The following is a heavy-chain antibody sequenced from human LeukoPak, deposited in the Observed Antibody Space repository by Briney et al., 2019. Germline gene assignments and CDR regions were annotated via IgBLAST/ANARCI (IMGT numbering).Heavy chain of an antibody. CDR3: ARDLRNRWDYYDSSGYSD. Sequence: GASVKVSCNASGYTFTGYYMHWVRQAPGQGLEWMGWINPNSGGTNYAQKFQGRATMTRDTSISTAYMELSRLRSDDTAVYYCARDLRNRWDYYDSSGYSDWGQGTLVTVSS. J-gene: IGHJ4*02. V-gene: IGHV1-2*02. CDR1: GYTFTGYY. D-gene: IGHD3-22*01. CDR2: INPNSGGT.